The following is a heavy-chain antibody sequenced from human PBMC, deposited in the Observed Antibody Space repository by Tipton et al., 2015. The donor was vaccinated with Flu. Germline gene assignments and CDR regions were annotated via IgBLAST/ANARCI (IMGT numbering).Heavy chain of an antibody. J-gene: IGHJ5*02. CDR2: IHRSGST. V-gene: IGHV4-39*07. CDR1: GASISRSTTYY. CDR3: ARRDFSNYVSDPKNWFDR. D-gene: IGHD4-11*01. Sequence: GLVKPSQTLSLTCSVSGASISRSTTYYWSWIRQPPGKGLEWIATIHRSGSTNYNPSLKSRVTISVDTSKNQFSLEMRSVTAADMAVYYCARRDFSNYVSDPKNWFDRWGQGTLVTVSS.